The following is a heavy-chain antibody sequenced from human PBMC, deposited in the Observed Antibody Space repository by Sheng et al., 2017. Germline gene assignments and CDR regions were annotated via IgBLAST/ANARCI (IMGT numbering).Heavy chain of an antibody. CDR2: IRFDGSNK. J-gene: IGHJ4*02. Sequence: QVQLVESGGGVVQPGGSLRLSCAASGFTFSSYGMHWVRQAPGKGLEWVAFIRFDGSNKYYADSVKGRFTISRDNSKKTLWLQMNSLRPEDTAVYYCAKDHSYETLDYWGQGTLVTVSS. V-gene: IGHV3-30*02. CDR1: GFTFSSYG. D-gene: IGHD3-16*01. CDR3: AKDHSYETLDY.